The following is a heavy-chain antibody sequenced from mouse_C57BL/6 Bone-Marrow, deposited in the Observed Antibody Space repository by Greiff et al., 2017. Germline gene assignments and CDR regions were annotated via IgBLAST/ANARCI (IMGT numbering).Heavy chain of an antibody. J-gene: IGHJ3*01. CDR1: GFTFSSYA. CDR3: ARGRVPFAY. CDR2: ISDGGSYT. Sequence: DVMLVESGGGLVKPGGSLKLSCAASGFTFSSYAMSWVRQTPEKRLEWVATISDGGSYTYYPDNVKGRFTISRDNAKNNLYLQMSHLKSEDTAMYYCARGRVPFAYWGQGTLVTVSA. V-gene: IGHV5-4*03.